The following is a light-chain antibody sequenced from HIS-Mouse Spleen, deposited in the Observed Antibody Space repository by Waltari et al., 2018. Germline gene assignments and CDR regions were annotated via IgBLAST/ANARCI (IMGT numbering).Light chain of an antibody. Sequence: SYELTQPPSVSVSPGQTASITCSGAKLGDKYACWYQQKPGQSPVLVIYQDSKRPSGIPERFSGSNSWNTATLTISGTQAMDEADYYCQAWDSSTVVFGGGTKLTVL. CDR3: QAWDSSTVV. J-gene: IGLJ2*01. CDR1: KLGDKY. V-gene: IGLV3-1*01. CDR2: QDS.